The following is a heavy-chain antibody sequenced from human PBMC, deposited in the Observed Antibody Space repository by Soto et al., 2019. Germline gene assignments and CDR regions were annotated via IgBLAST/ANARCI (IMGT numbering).Heavy chain of an antibody. D-gene: IGHD5-18*01. J-gene: IGHJ4*02. CDR3: ARDQPGYSYGYGLGY. V-gene: IGHV3-21*01. CDR1: GFTFSSYS. Sequence: EVQLVESGGGLVKPGGSLRLSCEASGFTFSSYSMNWVRQAPGKGLEWVSSISSSSSYIYYADSVKGRFTISRDNAKNSLYLQMNILRAEDTAVYYCARDQPGYSYGYGLGYWGQGTLVTVSS. CDR2: ISSSSSYI.